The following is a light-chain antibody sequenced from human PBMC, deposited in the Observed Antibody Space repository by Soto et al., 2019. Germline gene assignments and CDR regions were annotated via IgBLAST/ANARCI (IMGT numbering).Light chain of an antibody. CDR2: DAS. CDR1: QSVSSH. V-gene: IGKV3-11*01. J-gene: IGKJ5*01. CDR3: QQRSNWIT. Sequence: EIVLTQSPGTLSLSPGDRATLSCRASQSVSSHFLAWYQQKPGQAPRLLIYDASNRATGIPARFSGSGSGTDFTLTISSLEPEDFAVYYCQQRSNWITFGQGTRLEIK.